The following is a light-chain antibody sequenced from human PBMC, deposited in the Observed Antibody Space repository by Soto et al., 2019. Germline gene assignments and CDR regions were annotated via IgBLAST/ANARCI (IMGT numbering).Light chain of an antibody. Sequence: EIVITQSPTILSVSPGETGPLSCRASQDIGTKLAWYQQKPGQAPRLLMYDVSTRASAAPARFSGSGSGTDFTLTISSLEPEDFAVYYCQQRSNWPPITFGQGTRLEI. J-gene: IGKJ5*01. V-gene: IGKV3-11*01. CDR2: DVS. CDR3: QQRSNWPPIT. CDR1: QDIGTK.